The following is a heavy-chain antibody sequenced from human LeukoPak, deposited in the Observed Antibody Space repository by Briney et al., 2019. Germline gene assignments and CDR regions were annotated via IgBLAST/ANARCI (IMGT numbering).Heavy chain of an antibody. Sequence: GASVKVSCKASEGTFSSYAISWVRQAPGQGLEWMGWINPNSGGTNYAQKFQGRVTMTRDTSISTAYMELSRLRSDDTAVYYCARSWTKPLGELSLFGYWGQGTLVTVSS. CDR3: ARSWTKPLGELSLFGY. CDR1: EGTFSSYA. V-gene: IGHV1-2*02. J-gene: IGHJ4*02. CDR2: INPNSGGT. D-gene: IGHD3-16*02.